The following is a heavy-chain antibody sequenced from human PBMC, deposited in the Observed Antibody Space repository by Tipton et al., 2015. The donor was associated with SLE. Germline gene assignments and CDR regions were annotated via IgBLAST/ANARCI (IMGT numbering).Heavy chain of an antibody. CDR1: GGSISSGSYY. CDR2: IYTSGST. Sequence: LTCTVSGGSISSGSYYWSWIRQPAGKGVEWIGHIYTSGSTNYNPSPKNRVTTSVDTSKNQFSLKLSSVTAADTAVYYCARMTRDDSSGHRAFDIWGQGTMVTVSS. CDR3: ARMTRDDSSGHRAFDI. D-gene: IGHD3-22*01. V-gene: IGHV4-61*09. J-gene: IGHJ3*02.